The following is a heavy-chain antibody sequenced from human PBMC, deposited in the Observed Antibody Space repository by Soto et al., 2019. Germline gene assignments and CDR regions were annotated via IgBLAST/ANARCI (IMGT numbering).Heavy chain of an antibody. J-gene: IGHJ6*02. V-gene: IGHV1-18*01. CDR3: ARGAFCGGAPGCRDMDV. D-gene: IGHD2-21*01. CDR1: GYTFISHS. Sequence: GASVKVSCKSSGYTFISHSITWVRQAPGQGLAWMGRISAYNGNTNYAQKLQGRVTMTTDTSTSTAYMELRSLRSDDTAVYYCARGAFCGGAPGCRDMDVWGQGTTVTVSS. CDR2: ISAYNGNT.